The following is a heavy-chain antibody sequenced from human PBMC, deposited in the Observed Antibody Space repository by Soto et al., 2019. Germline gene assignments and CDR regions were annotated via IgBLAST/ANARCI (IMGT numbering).Heavy chain of an antibody. CDR2: ISAYNGNT. D-gene: IGHD3-22*01. CDR3: ARHDSSGYYRRSGAFDI. CDR1: GYTFTSYG. J-gene: IGHJ3*02. V-gene: IGHV1-18*01. Sequence: GASVKVSCKASGYTFTSYGTSWVRQAPGQGLEWMGWISAYNGNTNYAQKLQGRVTMTTDTSTSTAYMELRSLRSDDTAVYYCARHDSSGYYRRSGAFDIWGQGTMVTVSS.